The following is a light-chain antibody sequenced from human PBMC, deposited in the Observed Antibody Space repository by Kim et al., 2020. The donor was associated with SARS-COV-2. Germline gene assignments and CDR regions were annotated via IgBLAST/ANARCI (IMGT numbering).Light chain of an antibody. J-gene: IGLJ2*01. CDR3: LLSYGDTRKI. Sequence: GGTVTLTCGSNTGTLTSGHFPYWFQQKPGQAPRALIYNTYYKYSWTPARFSGSLLGGKAALTLSDAQAEDEADYYCLLSYGDTRKIFGGGTQLTVL. V-gene: IGLV7-46*01. CDR1: TGTLTSGHF. CDR2: NTY.